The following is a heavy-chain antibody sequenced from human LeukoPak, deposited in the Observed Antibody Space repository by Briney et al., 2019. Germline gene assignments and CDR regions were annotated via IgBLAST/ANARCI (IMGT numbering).Heavy chain of an antibody. Sequence: SETLSLTCTVSGGSIRSYFWSCLLQPPGKGLQRFGYIGDTEITDYNPSLKSRVTISLDTSKNHFSLKLRSVTAADTALYFCARGLVLATDDALDIWGKGTLVTVSS. D-gene: IGHD5-12*01. CDR3: ARGLVLATDDALDI. J-gene: IGHJ3*02. CDR2: IGDTEIT. CDR1: GGSIRSYF. V-gene: IGHV4-59*01.